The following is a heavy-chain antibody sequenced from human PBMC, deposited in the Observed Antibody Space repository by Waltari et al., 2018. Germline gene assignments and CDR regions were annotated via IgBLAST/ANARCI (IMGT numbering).Heavy chain of an antibody. CDR1: VFTFISHE. J-gene: IGHJ4*02. D-gene: IGHD6-19*01. CDR2: ISGSGTT. V-gene: IGHV3-48*03. CDR3: ARDPLSRVAVAGNLLKY. Sequence: EVQLVESGGDLVQPGGSLRISCPASVFTFISHELKWVRQAPGRGLEWVAYISGSGTTKYADSVKGRFTISRVNARDSLYLQMNSLRVEDTAIYYCARDPLSRVAVAGNLLKYWGQGTLVTVSS.